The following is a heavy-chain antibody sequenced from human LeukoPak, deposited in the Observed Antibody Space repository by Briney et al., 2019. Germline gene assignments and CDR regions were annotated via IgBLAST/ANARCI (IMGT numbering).Heavy chain of an antibody. CDR1: GYSFTSYW. D-gene: IGHD6-13*01. CDR3: ARGSAGTDSYYYYYMDV. CDR2: IYPGDSDT. Sequence: GASLKISCKGSGYSFTSYWIGWVRQMPGKGLEWMGIIYPGDSDTRYSPSFQGPVTISADKSISTAYLQWSSLKASDTAMYYCARGSAGTDSYYYYYMDVWGKGTTVTVSS. J-gene: IGHJ6*03. V-gene: IGHV5-51*01.